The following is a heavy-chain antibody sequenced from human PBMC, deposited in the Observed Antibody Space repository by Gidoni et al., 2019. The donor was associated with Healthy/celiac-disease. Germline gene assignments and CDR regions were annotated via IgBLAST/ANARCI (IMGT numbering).Heavy chain of an antibody. CDR1: GGTFRSYA. CDR3: ARASALGYCSSTSCYLDY. D-gene: IGHD2-2*01. Sequence: QVQLVQSGAEVKKPGSSVKVSCKASGGTFRSYAISWVRQAPGQGLEWMGGIIPIFGTANYAQKFQGRVTITADESTSTAYMELSSLRSEDTAVYYCARASALGYCSSTSCYLDYWGQGTLVTVSS. J-gene: IGHJ4*02. CDR2: IIPIFGTA. V-gene: IGHV1-69*01.